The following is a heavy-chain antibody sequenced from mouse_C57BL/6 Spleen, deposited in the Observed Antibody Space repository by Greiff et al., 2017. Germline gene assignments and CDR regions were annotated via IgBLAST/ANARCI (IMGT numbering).Heavy chain of an antibody. CDR1: GYSFTSYY. J-gene: IGHJ2*01. D-gene: IGHD2-1*01. CDR2: IYPGSGNT. Sequence: VQLQQSGPELVKPGASVKISCKASGYSFTSYYIHWVKQRPGQGLEWIGWIYPGSGNTKYNEKFKGKATLTADTSSSTAYMQLSSLTSEDSAVYYCAIYYGNYVGYFDYWGQGTTLTVSS. CDR3: AIYYGNYVGYFDY. V-gene: IGHV1-66*01.